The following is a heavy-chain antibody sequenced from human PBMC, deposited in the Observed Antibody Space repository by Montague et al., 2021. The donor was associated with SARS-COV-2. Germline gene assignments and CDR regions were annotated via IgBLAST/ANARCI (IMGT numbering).Heavy chain of an antibody. J-gene: IGHJ4*02. CDR3: ARELEIHDFLSGYYIGD. CDR2: IYYSGST. V-gene: IGHV4-61*01. Sequence: SETLSLTYTVSGGSVNSGSYHWNWIRQPPGKGLEWIGYIYYSGSTSYNPSLKSRVTISLDTSRNQFSLNPTSVTAADTALYFCARELEIHDFLSGYYIGDWGQGTLVTVSS. CDR1: GGSVNSGSYH. D-gene: IGHD3-3*01.